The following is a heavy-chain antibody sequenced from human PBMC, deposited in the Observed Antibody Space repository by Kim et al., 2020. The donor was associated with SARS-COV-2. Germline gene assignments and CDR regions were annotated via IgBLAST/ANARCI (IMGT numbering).Heavy chain of an antibody. D-gene: IGHD3-3*01. CDR3: VRGGLPFWSGFYYYYMEV. CDR1: GGSIRKYY. CDR2: IYYNEGT. J-gene: IGHJ6*03. V-gene: IGHV4-59*01. Sequence: SETLSLTCTVSGGSIRKYYWSWIRQAPGKGLEWIGYIYYNEGTNYNPSLKSRVAISVDTSRNQFSLKLSSVTAADTAVYYCVRGGLPFWSGFYYYYMEV.